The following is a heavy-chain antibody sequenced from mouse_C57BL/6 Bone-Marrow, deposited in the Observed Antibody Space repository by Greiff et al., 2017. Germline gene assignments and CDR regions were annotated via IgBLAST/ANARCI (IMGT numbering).Heavy chain of an antibody. CDR1: GYTFTDYY. Sequence: VQLQQSGPELVKPGASVKISCKASGYTFTDYYMNWVKQSHGKGLEWIGDINPNNGGTSYNQKFKGKATLTVDKSSSTAYMELRSLTYEDSAVYYCAQLSYYYGGIYFDYGGQGTTLTVSA. CDR2: INPNNGGT. CDR3: AQLSYYYGGIYFDY. V-gene: IGHV1-26*01. D-gene: IGHD1-1*01. J-gene: IGHJ2*01.